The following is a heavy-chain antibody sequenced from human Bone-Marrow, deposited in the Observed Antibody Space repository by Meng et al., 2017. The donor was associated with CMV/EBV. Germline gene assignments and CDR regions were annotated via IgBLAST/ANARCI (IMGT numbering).Heavy chain of an antibody. J-gene: IGHJ5*02. Sequence: SETLSLTCTVSGGSINIGGYYWGWIRQPPGKGLEWLGGLSFSGSTYYSPSLKSRITVSRDTSKNQFSLRLTSVTAADTGFYYCARTFYDSLTGYYPWGQGTLVTVSS. D-gene: IGHD3-9*01. CDR1: GGSINIGGYY. CDR3: ARTFYDSLTGYYP. CDR2: LSFSGST. V-gene: IGHV4-39*07.